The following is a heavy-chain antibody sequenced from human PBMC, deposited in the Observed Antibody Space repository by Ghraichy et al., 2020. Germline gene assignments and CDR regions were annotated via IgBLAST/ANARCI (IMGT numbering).Heavy chain of an antibody. CDR2: INPNSGGT. D-gene: IGHD3-22*01. V-gene: IGHV1-2*02. CDR1: GYTFTGYY. CDR3: ARPRYYDSSGSIDAFDI. Sequence: ASVKVSCKASGYTFTGYYMHWVRQAPGQGLEWMGWINPNSGGTNYAQKFQGRVTMTRDTSISTAYMELSRLRSDDTAVYYCARPRYYDSSGSIDAFDIWGQGTMVTVSS. J-gene: IGHJ3*02.